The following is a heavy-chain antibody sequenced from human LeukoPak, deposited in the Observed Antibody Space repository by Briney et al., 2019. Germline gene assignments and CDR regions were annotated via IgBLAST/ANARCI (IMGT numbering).Heavy chain of an antibody. CDR2: IRKKANSYAT. J-gene: IGHJ4*02. D-gene: IGHD3-22*01. V-gene: IGHV3-73*01. Sequence: GGSLRLSCAASGFSFSGSAMHWVRQASGKGLEWVGRIRKKANSYATAYAASVKGTFTISRDDSKNTAYLQMNSLETEDTAVYYCTRREDDQDYYDRVPFDYWGQGILVSVSS. CDR3: TRREDDQDYYDRVPFDY. CDR1: GFSFSGSA.